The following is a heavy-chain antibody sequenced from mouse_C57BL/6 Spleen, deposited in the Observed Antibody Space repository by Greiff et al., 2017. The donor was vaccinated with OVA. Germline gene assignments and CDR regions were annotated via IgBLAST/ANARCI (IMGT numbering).Heavy chain of an antibody. CDR3: ARANWGGY. V-gene: IGHV1-50*01. CDR1: GYTFTSYW. J-gene: IGHJ2*01. D-gene: IGHD4-1*01. Sequence: VQLQQPGAELVKPGASVKLSCKASGYTFTSYWMQWVKQRPGQGLEWIGEIDPSDSYTNYNQKFKGKATLTVDTSSSTAYMQLSSLTSEDSAVYYCARANWGGYWGQGTTLTVSS. CDR2: IDPSDSYT.